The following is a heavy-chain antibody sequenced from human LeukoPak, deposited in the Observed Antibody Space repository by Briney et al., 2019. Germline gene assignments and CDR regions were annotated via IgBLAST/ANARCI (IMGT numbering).Heavy chain of an antibody. Sequence: SETLSLTCTVSGGSISSYYWSWIRQPPGNGLEWIGYIYTSGSTNYNPSLKSRVTISVDTSKNQFSLKLSSVTAADTAVYYCARRSWGVYYFDYWGQGTLVTVSS. CDR3: ARRSWGVYYFDY. V-gene: IGHV4-4*09. CDR2: IYTSGST. D-gene: IGHD3-10*01. J-gene: IGHJ4*02. CDR1: GGSISSYY.